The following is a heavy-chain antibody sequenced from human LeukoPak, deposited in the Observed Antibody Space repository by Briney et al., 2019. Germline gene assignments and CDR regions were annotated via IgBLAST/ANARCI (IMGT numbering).Heavy chain of an antibody. V-gene: IGHV3-15*01. Sequence: PGGSLRLSCAASGFTFSNAWMTWLGWVRQAPGKGLECVGLTKIKTDDGTPDYAALVKGRFTISRDDSKNTVYLEMNSLETEDTAVYYCISGGGTADYWGQGTLVSVSS. CDR1: GFTFSNAW. J-gene: IGHJ4*02. CDR2: TKIKTDDGTP. D-gene: IGHD1-1*01. CDR3: ISGGGTADY.